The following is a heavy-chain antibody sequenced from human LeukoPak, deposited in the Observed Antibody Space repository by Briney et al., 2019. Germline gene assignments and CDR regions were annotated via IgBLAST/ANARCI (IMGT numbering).Heavy chain of an antibody. CDR2: ISGNSDST. J-gene: IGHJ4*02. D-gene: IGHD6-19*01. Sequence: GGSLRLSCAASGFPSRSYVMSWVRQAPGKGLEWVSRISGNSDSTYYADPVKGRFTISRDNSKNALYPQMNSLRAEDTAVYYCARGNGWFPNYYFDSWGQGALVTVSS. CDR1: GFPSRSYV. V-gene: IGHV3-23*01. CDR3: ARGNGWFPNYYFDS.